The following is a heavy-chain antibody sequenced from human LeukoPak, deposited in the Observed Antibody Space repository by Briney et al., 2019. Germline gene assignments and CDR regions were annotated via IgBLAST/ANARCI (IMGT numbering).Heavy chain of an antibody. D-gene: IGHD2-2*01. V-gene: IGHV1-2*02. J-gene: IGHJ4*02. CDR2: INPNSGGT. CDR3: ARYGYCSSTSCPHYFDY. Sequence: ASVKVSCKASGYTFTGYYMHWVRQAPGQGLEWMGWINPNSGGTNYAQKFQGRVTMTRDTSISTAYMELRSLRSDDTAVYYCARYGYCSSTSCPHYFDYWGQGTLVTVSS. CDR1: GYTFTGYY.